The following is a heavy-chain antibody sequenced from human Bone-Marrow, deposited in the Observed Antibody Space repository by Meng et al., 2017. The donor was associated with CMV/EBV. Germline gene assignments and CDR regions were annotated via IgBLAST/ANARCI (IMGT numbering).Heavy chain of an antibody. Sequence: SVKVSCKASGGTFSSYAISWVRQAPGQGLEWMGGIIPILGIANYAQKFQGRVTITADKSTSTAYMELSSLRSEDTAVYYCARALIWFGASYGMDVWGQGTTVTVSS. J-gene: IGHJ6*02. CDR3: ARALIWFGASYGMDV. CDR2: IIPILGIA. V-gene: IGHV1-69*10. CDR1: GGTFSSYA. D-gene: IGHD3-10*01.